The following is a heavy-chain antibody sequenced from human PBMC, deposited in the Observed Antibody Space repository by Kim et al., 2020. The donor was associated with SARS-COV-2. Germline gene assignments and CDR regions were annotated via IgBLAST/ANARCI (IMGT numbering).Heavy chain of an antibody. CDR1: GFTFSSYA. Sequence: GGSLRLSCAASGFTFSSYAMHWVRQAPGKGLEWVAVISYDGSNKYYADSVKGRFTISRDNSKNTLYLQMNSLRAEDTAVYYCARDGYFGYGMDVWGQGTTVTVSS. V-gene: IGHV3-30*04. J-gene: IGHJ6*02. CDR2: ISYDGSNK. D-gene: IGHD2-15*01. CDR3: ARDGYFGYGMDV.